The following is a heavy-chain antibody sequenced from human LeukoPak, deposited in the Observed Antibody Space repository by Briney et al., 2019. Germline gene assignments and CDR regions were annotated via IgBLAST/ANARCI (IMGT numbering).Heavy chain of an antibody. CDR3: ARAPITIYDLNDAFHI. V-gene: IGHV4-30-4*01. CDR2: IHYSGST. Sequence: PSETLPLTCTVSGGSISSGNYYWSWIRQPPGKGLEWIGYIHYSGSTHYNPSLKSRVTISVDTSKNQFSLKLSSVTAAGTAVYYCARAPITIYDLNDAFHIWGQGTMVTVSS. J-gene: IGHJ3*02. D-gene: IGHD3-3*01. CDR1: GGSISSGNYY.